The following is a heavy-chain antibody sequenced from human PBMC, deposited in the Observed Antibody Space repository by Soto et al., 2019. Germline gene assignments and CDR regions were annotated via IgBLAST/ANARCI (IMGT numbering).Heavy chain of an antibody. Sequence: GGSLSLSCAASGFTFTRYSINWVRQAPGKGLEWVSSISSTTNYIYYGDSMKGRFTISRDNAKNSLYLEMNSLRAEDTAVYYCARESEDLTSNFDYWGQGTRVTVSS. J-gene: IGHJ4*02. CDR1: GFTFTRYS. CDR3: ARESEDLTSNFDY. V-gene: IGHV3-21*06. CDR2: ISSTTNYI.